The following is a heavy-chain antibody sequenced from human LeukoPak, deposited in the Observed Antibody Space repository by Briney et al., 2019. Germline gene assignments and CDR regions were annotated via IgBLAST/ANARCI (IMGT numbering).Heavy chain of an antibody. D-gene: IGHD3-9*01. CDR3: ARKGNILTGYPYYYYYYMDV. J-gene: IGHJ6*03. V-gene: IGHV1-8*02. CDR1: GYTFTSYD. CDR2: MNPNSGNT. Sequence: ASVKVSCKASGYTFTSYDINWVRQATGQGLEWMGWMNPNSGNTGYAQKFQGRVTMTRNTSISTAYMELSSLRSEDTAVYYCARKGNILTGYPYYYYYYMDVWGKGTTVTISS.